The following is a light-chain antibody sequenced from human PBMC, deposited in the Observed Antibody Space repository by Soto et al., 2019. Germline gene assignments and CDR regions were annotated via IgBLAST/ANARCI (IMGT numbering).Light chain of an antibody. V-gene: IGKV4-1*01. J-gene: IGKJ1*01. CDR1: QSVLYSSDNKNY. CDR2: WAS. Sequence: DIVMTQSPDSLAVSLGERATINCKSSQSVLYSSDNKNYLAWYQQKPGQPPKLFIYWASTRESGVPDRFSGSGSVTDFTLTISSLQAEDAAVYYCLQYYSTPRTFGQGTKVEIK. CDR3: LQYYSTPRT.